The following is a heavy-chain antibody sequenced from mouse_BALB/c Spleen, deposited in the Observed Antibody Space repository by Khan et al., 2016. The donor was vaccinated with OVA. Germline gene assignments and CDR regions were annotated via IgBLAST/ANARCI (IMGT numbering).Heavy chain of an antibody. J-gene: IGHJ2*01. CDR2: INPHIGET. D-gene: IGHD1-1*01. Sequence: VQLQQSGPELVKPGASVKISCKASGYSFTGYFMNWVKQSHGKSLEWIGRINPHIGETFYNQKFTGKATLTVDESSSTAHMELRSLASEDSAVYYCARIYRSDFDYWGQGTTLTVS. CDR3: ARIYRSDFDY. CDR1: GYSFTGYF. V-gene: IGHV1-20*02.